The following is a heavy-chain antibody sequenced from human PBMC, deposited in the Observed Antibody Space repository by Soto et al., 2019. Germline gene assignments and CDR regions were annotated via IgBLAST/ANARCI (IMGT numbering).Heavy chain of an antibody. CDR3: ARHPKFRGMDV. CDR1: GDSIRSSPYY. J-gene: IGHJ6*02. CDR2: IYYSGST. V-gene: IGHV4-39*01. Sequence: QLQLQESGPGLVKPSETLSLTCTVSGDSIRSSPYYWGWIRQPPGKGLEWIGSIYYSGSTYQNPSLKSRVTISVDTSKNQFSLKLSSVSAADTAVYYCARHPKFRGMDVWGQGTMVTVSS.